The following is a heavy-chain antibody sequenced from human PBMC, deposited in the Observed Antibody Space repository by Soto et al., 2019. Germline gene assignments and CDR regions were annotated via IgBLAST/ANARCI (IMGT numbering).Heavy chain of an antibody. V-gene: IGHV4-59*02. D-gene: IGHD2-2*02. Sequence: SETLSLTCNVSGDSVSSGYWSWIRQPPGKGLEWIGFMYFGGSFNYNPSLASRVTISVETSKNQFSMKLTSVTAADTAVYYCASLHCISTSCYIDYWGQGTLVTVSS. CDR3: ASLHCISTSCYIDY. J-gene: IGHJ4*02. CDR2: MYFGGSF. CDR1: GDSVSSGY.